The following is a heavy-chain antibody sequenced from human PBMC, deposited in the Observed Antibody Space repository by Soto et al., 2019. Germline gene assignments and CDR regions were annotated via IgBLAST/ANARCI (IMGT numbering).Heavy chain of an antibody. J-gene: IGHJ6*02. V-gene: IGHV1-3*01. CDR2: INAGNGNT. Sequence: QVQLVQSGAEVKKPGASVKVSCKASGYTFTSYAMHWVRQAPGQRLEWMGWINAGNGNTKYSQKFQGRVTITRDTSASTDYMELSSLRSEDTAVYYCARGHGYYGMDVWGQGTTVTVSS. CDR3: ARGHGYYGMDV. CDR1: GYTFTSYA.